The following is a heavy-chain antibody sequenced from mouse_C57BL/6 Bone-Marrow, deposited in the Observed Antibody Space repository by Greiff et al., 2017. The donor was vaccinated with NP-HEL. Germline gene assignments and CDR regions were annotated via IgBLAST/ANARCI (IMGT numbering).Heavy chain of an antibody. V-gene: IGHV5-12*01. Sequence: DVHLVESGGGLVQPGGSLKLSCAASGFTFSDYYMYWVRQTPEKRLEWVAYISNGGGSTYYTDTLKGRFTISRDNAKNTLYLQMSRLKSEDTAMYYCARHYGSSRYAMDYWGQGTSVTVSS. D-gene: IGHD1-1*01. CDR3: ARHYGSSRYAMDY. J-gene: IGHJ4*01. CDR1: GFTFSDYY. CDR2: ISNGGGST.